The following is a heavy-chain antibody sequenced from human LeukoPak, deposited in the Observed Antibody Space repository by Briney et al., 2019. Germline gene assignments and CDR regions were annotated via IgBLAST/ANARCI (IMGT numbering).Heavy chain of an antibody. D-gene: IGHD6-19*01. CDR3: ASSYSSGWPVQH. CDR2: INHSGST. CDR1: GGSISSGDYY. V-gene: IGHV4-30-4*08. J-gene: IGHJ1*01. Sequence: PSQTLSLTCTVSGGSISSGDYYWSWIRQPPGKGLEWIGEINHSGSTNYNPSLKSRVTISVDTSKNQFSLKLSSVTAADTAVYYCASSYSSGWPVQHWGQGTLVTVSS.